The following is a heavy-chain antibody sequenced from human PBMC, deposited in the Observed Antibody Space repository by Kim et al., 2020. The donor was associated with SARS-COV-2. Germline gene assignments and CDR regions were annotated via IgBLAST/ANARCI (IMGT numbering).Heavy chain of an antibody. CDR2: IDPSDSYT. Sequence: ESLKISCKGSGYSFTSYWISWVRQMPGKGLEWMGRIDPSDSYTNYSPSFQGHVTISADKSISTAYLQWSSLKASDTAMYYCARLVYYGSGSYFPHFDYWGQGTLVTVSS. D-gene: IGHD3-10*01. J-gene: IGHJ4*02. CDR1: GYSFTSYW. CDR3: ARLVYYGSGSYFPHFDY. V-gene: IGHV5-10-1*01.